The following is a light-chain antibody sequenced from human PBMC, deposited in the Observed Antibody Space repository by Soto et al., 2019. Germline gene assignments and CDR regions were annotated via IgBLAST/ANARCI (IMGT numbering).Light chain of an antibody. CDR3: QQYKNWPLT. CDR2: GAS. CDR1: QSVSSN. V-gene: IGKV3-15*01. Sequence: EIVMTQSPATLSVSPGERATLSCRASQSVSSNFAWYQRKPGQAPRLLIYGASTRATGIPARFSGSGSGTEFTLTISNLQSEDFAVYYCQQYKNWPLTFGVGTKVEIK. J-gene: IGKJ4*01.